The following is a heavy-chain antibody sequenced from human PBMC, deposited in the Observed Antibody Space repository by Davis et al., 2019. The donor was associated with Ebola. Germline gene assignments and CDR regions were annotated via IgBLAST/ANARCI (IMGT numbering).Heavy chain of an antibody. J-gene: IGHJ4*02. Sequence: GGSLRLSCVGSGFTFDDYAMHWVRQAPGKGLEWVAVISYDGSNKYYADSVKGRFTISRDNSKNTLYLQMNSLRAEDTAVYYCAKAGGHFDYWGQGTLVTVSS. CDR2: ISYDGSNK. D-gene: IGHD3-10*01. CDR1: GFTFDDYA. CDR3: AKAGGHFDY. V-gene: IGHV3-30*18.